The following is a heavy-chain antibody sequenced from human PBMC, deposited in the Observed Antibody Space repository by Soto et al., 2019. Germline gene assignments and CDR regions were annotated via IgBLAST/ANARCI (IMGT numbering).Heavy chain of an antibody. CDR3: VRSGHTFGGVI. CDR2: IYSSGSA. V-gene: IGHV4-59*01. J-gene: IGHJ4*02. Sequence: SETLSLTCTVSGASISNYYGSWIRQPPGKGLEWIGYIYSSGSASYNPSLKSRVTISVDTSNNQFSLKLTSVTAADTAVYYCVRSGHTFGGVIWGQGTLVTVS. D-gene: IGHD3-16*01. CDR1: GASISNYY.